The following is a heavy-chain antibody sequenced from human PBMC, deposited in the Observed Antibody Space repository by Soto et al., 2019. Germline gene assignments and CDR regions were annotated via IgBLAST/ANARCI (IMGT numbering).Heavy chain of an antibody. D-gene: IGHD5-18*01. CDR2: IYYSGST. J-gene: IGHJ3*02. CDR3: AREATYAAWIQLWYAFDI. Sequence: PSETLSLTCTVSGGSISSGGYYWSWIRQHPGKGLEWIGYIYYSGSTYYNPSLKSRVTISVDTSKNQFSLKLSSVTAADTAVYYCAREATYAAWIQLWYAFDIWGQGTMVTVSS. V-gene: IGHV4-31*03. CDR1: GGSISSGGYY.